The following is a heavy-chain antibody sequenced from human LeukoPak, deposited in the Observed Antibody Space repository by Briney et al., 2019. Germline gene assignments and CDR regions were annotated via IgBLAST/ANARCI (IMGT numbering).Heavy chain of an antibody. J-gene: IGHJ5*02. CDR2: IKPDGSAQ. Sequence: PGGSLRLSCTVSGFTFSDYYMSWVRQAPGKGLEWVATIKPDGSAQYYVDSVKGRFTISRDNAKNSLFLQIDSLRAEDTAVYYCANGGTYSSGPWGQGTLVTVSS. D-gene: IGHD3-22*01. CDR1: GFTFSDYY. V-gene: IGHV3-7*01. CDR3: ANGGTYSSGP.